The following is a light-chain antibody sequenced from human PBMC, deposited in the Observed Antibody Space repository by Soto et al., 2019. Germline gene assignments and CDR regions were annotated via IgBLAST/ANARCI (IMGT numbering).Light chain of an antibody. V-gene: IGKV1-5*03. CDR2: TAS. J-gene: IGKJ1*01. CDR3: XXYRDYSWT. CDR1: QSIGIW. Sequence: IQMTQSPSTVSASVGDRVAITCRASQSIGIWLAWYQQKPGKAPRFLIYTASTLLGGVPSRFSGSGSGTEXXXXXXXXXXDDFATYYCXXYRDYSWTFGQGTKVEIK.